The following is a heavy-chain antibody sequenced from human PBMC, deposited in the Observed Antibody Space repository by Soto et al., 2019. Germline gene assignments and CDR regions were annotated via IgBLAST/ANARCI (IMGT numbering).Heavy chain of an antibody. J-gene: IGHJ6*02. CDR3: ARVSAIAAAGSYYYYYYGMDV. Sequence: ASVKVSCKASGGTFSSYAISWVRQAPGQGLEWMGGIIPIFGTANYAQKFQGRVTITADESTSTAYMELSGLRSEDTAVYYCARVSAIAAAGSYYYYYYGMDVWGQGATVTVSS. V-gene: IGHV1-69*13. D-gene: IGHD6-13*01. CDR2: IIPIFGTA. CDR1: GGTFSSYA.